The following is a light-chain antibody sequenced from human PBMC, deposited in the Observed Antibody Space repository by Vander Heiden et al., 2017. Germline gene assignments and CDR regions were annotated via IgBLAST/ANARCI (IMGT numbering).Light chain of an antibody. V-gene: IGKV3-11*01. CDR2: DAS. CDR3: QRRSNWPPLT. Sequence: EIVLTQSPATLSLSPGERATLSCRASQSVSSYLAWYQQKPGQAPRLLIYDASNRATGIPARFSGSGSGTDFTLTISSREPEDFAVYYCQRRSNWPPLTFGGRTKVEIK. J-gene: IGKJ4*01. CDR1: QSVSSY.